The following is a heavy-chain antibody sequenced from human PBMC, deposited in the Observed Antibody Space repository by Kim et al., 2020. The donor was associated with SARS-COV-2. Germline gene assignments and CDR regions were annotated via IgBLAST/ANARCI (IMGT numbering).Heavy chain of an antibody. V-gene: IGHV3-23*01. CDR2: ISDSGGRT. D-gene: IGHD3-22*01. CDR1: GFTFSSYP. J-gene: IGHJ6*01. CDR3: ATVRRSQHGYYYYRLDV. Sequence: GGSLRLSCAASGFTFSSYPMSWVRQAPGKGLEWVSAISDSGGRTYYADSAKGRFTISRDNSKNTLSLQMNSLRAEDTAVYYCATVRRSQHGYYYYRLDV.